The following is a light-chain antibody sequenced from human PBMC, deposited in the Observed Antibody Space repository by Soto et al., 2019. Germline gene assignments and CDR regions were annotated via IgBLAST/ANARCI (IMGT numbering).Light chain of an antibody. CDR2: GAS. CDR3: QQYGSSPWT. J-gene: IGKJ1*01. CDR1: QSVSSSY. Sequence: EIVLTQSPGTLTLSPGERVTLSCRASQSVSSSYLAWYQQKPGQAPRLLIYGASSRATGIPDRFSGSGSGTEFTLTISRLEPEDLAVYYCQQYGSSPWTFGQGTKVEIK. V-gene: IGKV3-20*01.